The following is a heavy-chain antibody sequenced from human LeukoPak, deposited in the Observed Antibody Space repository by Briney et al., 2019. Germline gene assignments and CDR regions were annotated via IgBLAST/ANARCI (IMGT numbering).Heavy chain of an antibody. CDR1: GFTFSSYW. CDR3: AREVPYYGSGSRWFDP. V-gene: IGHV3-7*01. D-gene: IGHD3-10*01. Sequence: GGSLRLSCAASGFTFSSYWMSWVRQAPGKGLEWVANIKQDGSEEYYVDSVKGRFTISRDNAKNSLYLQMNSLRAEDTAVYYCAREVPYYGSGSRWFDPWGQGTLVTVSS. CDR2: IKQDGSEE. J-gene: IGHJ5*02.